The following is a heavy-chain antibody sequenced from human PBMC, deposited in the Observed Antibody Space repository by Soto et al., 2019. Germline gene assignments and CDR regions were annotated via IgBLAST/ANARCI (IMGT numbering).Heavy chain of an antibody. CDR1: GYTFTSYG. CDR2: ISAYNGNT. CDR3: ARDYCSGGSCYLSGFDP. J-gene: IGHJ5*02. D-gene: IGHD2-15*01. Sequence: VKVSCKASGYTFTSYGISWVRQAPGQGLEWMGWISAYNGNTNYAQKLQGRVTMTTDTSTSTAYMELRSLRSDDTAVYYCARDYCSGGSCYLSGFDPWGQGTLVTVSP. V-gene: IGHV1-18*01.